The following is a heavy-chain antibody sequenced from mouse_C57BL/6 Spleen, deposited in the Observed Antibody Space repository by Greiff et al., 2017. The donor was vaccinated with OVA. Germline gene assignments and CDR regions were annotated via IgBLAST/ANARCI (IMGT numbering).Heavy chain of an antibody. Sequence: QVQLQQSGPGLVQPSQSLSITCTVSGFSLTSYGVHWVRQSPGKGLEWLGVIWSGGSTDYNAAFISRLSISKDNSKSQVFFKMNSLQADDTAIYYCATLYGNYDYFDYWGQGTTLTVSS. V-gene: IGHV2-2*01. CDR1: GFSLTSYG. D-gene: IGHD2-1*01. CDR2: IWSGGST. J-gene: IGHJ2*01. CDR3: ATLYGNYDYFDY.